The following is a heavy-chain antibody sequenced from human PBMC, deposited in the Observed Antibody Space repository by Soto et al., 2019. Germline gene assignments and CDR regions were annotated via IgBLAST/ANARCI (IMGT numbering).Heavy chain of an antibody. CDR3: AKVGSSGWYKDY. CDR1: GFIFSSYG. CDR2: ISYDGSNK. J-gene: IGHJ4*02. V-gene: IGHV3-30*18. Sequence: PGGSLRLSCAASGFIFSSYGMHWVRQAPGKGLEWVAVISYDGSNKYYADSVKGRFTISRDNSKNTLYLQMNSLRAEDTAVYYCAKVGSSGWYKDYWGQGT. D-gene: IGHD6-19*01.